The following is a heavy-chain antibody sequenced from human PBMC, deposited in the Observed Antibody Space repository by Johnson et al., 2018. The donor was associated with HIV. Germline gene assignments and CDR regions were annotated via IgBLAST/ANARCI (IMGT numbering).Heavy chain of an antibody. CDR1: GFTFDDYA. D-gene: IGHD5-18*01. CDR3: ARDRGGSSYSWVAFDI. J-gene: IGHJ3*02. CDR2: ISWNSGSI. Sequence: VQLVESGGGSVQPGRSLRLSCAASGFTFDDYAMHWVRQAPGKGLEWVSGISWNSGSIGHADSVKGRFTISRDNAKNSLHLQMSSLRAEDTALYYCARDRGGSSYSWVAFDIWGQGTMVTVSS. V-gene: IGHV3-9*01.